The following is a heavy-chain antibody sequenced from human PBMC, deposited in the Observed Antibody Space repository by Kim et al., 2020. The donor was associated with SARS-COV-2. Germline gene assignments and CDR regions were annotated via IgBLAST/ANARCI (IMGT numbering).Heavy chain of an antibody. J-gene: IGHJ5*01. D-gene: IGHD6-25*01. CDR3: AKMASGSSSHASHFDS. V-gene: IGHV3-9*01. CDR1: EFKFNDYA. Sequence: GGSLRLSCAASEFKFNDYAMHWVRQRPGKGLEWVSYISWNSGGKRYADSVQGRFTISRDSGRNTVYLQMNNLRVEDTALYFCAKMASGSSSHASHFDSWGQGILVTVSS. CDR2: ISWNSGGK.